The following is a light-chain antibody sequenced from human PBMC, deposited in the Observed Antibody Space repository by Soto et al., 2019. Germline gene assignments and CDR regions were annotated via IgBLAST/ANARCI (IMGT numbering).Light chain of an antibody. CDR2: DVS. V-gene: IGLV2-14*01. Sequence: QSVLTQPASVFGSPGQSITISCTGTSSDVGGYNYVSWYQQHPDKAPKLMIYDVSNRPSGVSNRFSGSKSGNTASLTISGLQAEDEADYYCSSYTSSSTLNVVFGGGTKLTVL. CDR1: SSDVGGYNY. J-gene: IGLJ2*01. CDR3: SSYTSSSTLNVV.